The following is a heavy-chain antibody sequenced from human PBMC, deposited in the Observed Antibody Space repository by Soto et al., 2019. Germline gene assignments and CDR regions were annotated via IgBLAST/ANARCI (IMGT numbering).Heavy chain of an antibody. CDR2: IYYSGST. Sequence: PSETLSLTCTVSGGSISSSSYYWGWIRQPPGKGLEWIGSIYYSGSTYYNPSLKSRVTISVDTSKNQFSLKLSSVTAADTAVYYCARQIQLWSLFDYWGQGTLVTVSS. V-gene: IGHV4-39*01. CDR3: ARQIQLWSLFDY. J-gene: IGHJ4*02. CDR1: GGSISSSSYY. D-gene: IGHD5-18*01.